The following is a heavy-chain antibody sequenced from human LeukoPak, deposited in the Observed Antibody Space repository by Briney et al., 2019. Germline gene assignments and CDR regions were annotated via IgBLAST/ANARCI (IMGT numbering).Heavy chain of an antibody. V-gene: IGHV5-51*01. D-gene: IGHD3-10*01. Sequence: RGESLKISCKGSGYSFTTYWIGWVRQMPGKGLEWMGIIYPGDSDTRYSPSFQGQVTISADKSISTAYLQWSSLKASDTAMYYCARGYGSGSYFPYYYYMDVWGKGTTVTISS. J-gene: IGHJ6*03. CDR2: IYPGDSDT. CDR3: ARGYGSGSYFPYYYYMDV. CDR1: GYSFTTYW.